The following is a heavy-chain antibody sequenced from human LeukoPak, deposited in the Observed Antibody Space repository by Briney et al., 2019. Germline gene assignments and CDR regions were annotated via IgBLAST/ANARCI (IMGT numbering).Heavy chain of an antibody. J-gene: IGHJ4*02. CDR1: GGSISSSSYY. V-gene: IGHV4-39*07. CDR2: INHSGST. CDR3: ARAGERLWFGELLRPFDY. D-gene: IGHD3-10*01. Sequence: SETLSLTCTVSGGSISSSSYYWGWIRQPPGKGLEWIGEINHSGSTNYNPSLKSRVTISVDTSKNQFSLKLSSVTAADTAVYYCARAGERLWFGELLRPFDYWGQGTLVTVSS.